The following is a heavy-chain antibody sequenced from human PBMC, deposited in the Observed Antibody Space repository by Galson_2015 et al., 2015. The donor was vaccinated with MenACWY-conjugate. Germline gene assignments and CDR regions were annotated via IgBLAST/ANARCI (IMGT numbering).Heavy chain of an antibody. D-gene: IGHD2/OR15-2a*01. CDR3: AREFSY. Sequence: SETLSLTCTVSGGSASSSGYYWTWIRQPPGKGLEWIGLIYDGGTTKYNLSLKGRVTISLDTSKNQVSLKLSSVTAADTAVYYCAREFSYWGQGTLVTVSS. V-gene: IGHV4-61*08. CDR1: GGSASSSGYY. CDR2: IYDGGTT. J-gene: IGHJ4*02.